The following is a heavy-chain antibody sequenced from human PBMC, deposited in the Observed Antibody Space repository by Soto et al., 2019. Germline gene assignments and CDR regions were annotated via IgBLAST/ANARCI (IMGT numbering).Heavy chain of an antibody. CDR3: ARKDKSGYFNWFDP. V-gene: IGHV5-51*01. D-gene: IGHD3-22*01. Sequence: GESLKISCRTSGYRFTSYWIAWVRQMPGKGLEWMGIIFPSDSDTRYSPSFQGQVTISADRSTSTVFLQWASLKASDTAVYFCARKDKSGYFNWFDPWGQGTLGTVS. J-gene: IGHJ5*02. CDR1: GYRFTSYW. CDR2: IFPSDSDT.